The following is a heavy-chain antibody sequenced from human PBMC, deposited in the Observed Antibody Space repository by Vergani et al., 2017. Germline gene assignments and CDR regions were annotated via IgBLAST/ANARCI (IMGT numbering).Heavy chain of an antibody. CDR1: GFTFSSYA. J-gene: IGHJ4*02. Sequence: EVQLLESGGGLVQPGGSLRLSCAASGFTFSSYAMSWVRQAPGKGLEGVSAIRGSGGGTYYADSVKGRFTVSRDNSKNTLYLQMNSLRAEDTAVYYCAKSGWLQHFGAHYFDSWGQGILVTVSS. V-gene: IGHV3-23*01. CDR3: AKSGWLQHFGAHYFDS. CDR2: IRGSGGGT. D-gene: IGHD5-24*01.